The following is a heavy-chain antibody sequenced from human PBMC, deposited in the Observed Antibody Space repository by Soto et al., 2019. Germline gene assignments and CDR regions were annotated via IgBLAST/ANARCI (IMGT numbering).Heavy chain of an antibody. CDR1: GSPLTGSY. D-gene: IGHD6-13*01. CDR3: ARDSIAAAGTDYGMDV. CDR2: INPNSGGT. Sequence: ASVKVSCTDSGSPLTGSYMHSVRPAAGQGLEWMGWINPNSGGTNDAQKYRGRVTRTRDTSISTAYMELSMLISDDTAVDYSARDSIAAAGTDYGMDVWGQGTTVTVSS. J-gene: IGHJ6*02. V-gene: IGHV1-2*02.